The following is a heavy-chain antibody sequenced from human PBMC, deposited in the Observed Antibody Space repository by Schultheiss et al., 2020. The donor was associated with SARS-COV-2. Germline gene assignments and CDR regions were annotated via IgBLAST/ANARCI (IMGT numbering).Heavy chain of an antibody. J-gene: IGHJ4*02. V-gene: IGHV3-48*04. D-gene: IGHD6-19*01. CDR2: ISSGGVTI. Sequence: GGSLRLSCAASGFTFSSYAMSWVRQAPGKGLEWVSYISSGGVTIYYADSVKGRFTISRDNAKNSLYLQMNSLRAEDTAVYYCARGLGIAVAGADYWGQGTLVTVSS. CDR3: ARGLGIAVAGADY. CDR1: GFTFSSYA.